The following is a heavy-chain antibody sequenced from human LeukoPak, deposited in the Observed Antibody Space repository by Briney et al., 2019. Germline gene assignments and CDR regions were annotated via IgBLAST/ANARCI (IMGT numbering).Heavy chain of an antibody. J-gene: IGHJ6*03. Sequence: SETLSLTCTVSGGSISSYYWSWIRQPPGKGLEWIGYIYYSGSTNYNPSLKSRVTISVDTSKNQFSLKLSSVTAADTAVYYCARGSSDIVVVPAAAQGYYYYMDVWGKGTTVTVSS. D-gene: IGHD2-2*01. V-gene: IGHV4-59*01. CDR3: ARGSSDIVVVPAAAQGYYYYMDV. CDR1: GGSISSYY. CDR2: IYYSGST.